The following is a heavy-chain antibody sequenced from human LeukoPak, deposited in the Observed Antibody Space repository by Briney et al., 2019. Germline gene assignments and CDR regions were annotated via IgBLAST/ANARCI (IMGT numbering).Heavy chain of an antibody. CDR1: GFTFSSYA. V-gene: IGHV3-64D*06. J-gene: IGHJ5*02. CDR3: VKAVGAAAGTFWFDP. D-gene: IGHD6-13*01. CDR2: ISSNGGST. Sequence: SGGSLRLSCSASGFTFSSYAMHWVRQAPGKGLEYVSAISSNGGSTYYADSVKDRFTISRDNSKNTLYLQMSSLRAEDTAVYYCVKAVGAAAGTFWFDPWGQGTLVTVSS.